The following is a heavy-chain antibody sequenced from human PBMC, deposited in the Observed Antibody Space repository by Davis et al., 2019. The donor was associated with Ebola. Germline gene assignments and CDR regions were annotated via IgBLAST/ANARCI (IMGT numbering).Heavy chain of an antibody. V-gene: IGHV5-10-1*01. D-gene: IGHD2-21*01. CDR1: GYYFTSYW. CDR3: ARRDYGGKKYFDY. CDR2: IDPSDSNT. J-gene: IGHJ4*02. Sequence: PGGSLRLSCKGSGYYFTSYWISWVRQMPGRGLEWMGRIDPSDSNTNYSPSFQGHVTISVDKSISTVYLQWNSLKASDTAMYYCARRDYGGKKYFDYWGQGTLVTVSS.